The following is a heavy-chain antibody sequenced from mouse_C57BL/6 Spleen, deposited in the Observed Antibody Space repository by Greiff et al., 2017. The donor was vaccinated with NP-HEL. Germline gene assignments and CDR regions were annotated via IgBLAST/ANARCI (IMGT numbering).Heavy chain of an antibody. Sequence: EVQLQQSGPELVKPGASVKISCKASGYSFTGYYMNWVKQSPEKSLEWIGEINPSTGGTTYNQKFKAKATLTVDKSSSTAYMQLKSLTSEDSAVYYCHYSNYYAMDYWGQGTSVTVSS. CDR2: INPSTGGT. CDR1: GYSFTGYY. J-gene: IGHJ4*01. CDR3: HYSNYYAMDY. V-gene: IGHV1-42*01. D-gene: IGHD2-5*01.